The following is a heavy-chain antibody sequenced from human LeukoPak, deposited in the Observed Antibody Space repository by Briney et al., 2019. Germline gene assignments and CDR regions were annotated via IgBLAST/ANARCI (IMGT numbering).Heavy chain of an antibody. Sequence: GGSLRLSCAASGFTFSGHAMHWVRQAPGKGLEWVAVISKDGNIKSYADSVKGRFTISRDNSKNTLYLLVNSLRAEDTTVYYCVRDIGTTTFDYWGQGTLATVSS. J-gene: IGHJ4*02. CDR1: GFTFSGHA. CDR2: ISKDGNIK. CDR3: VRDIGTTTFDY. D-gene: IGHD1-1*01. V-gene: IGHV3-30-3*01.